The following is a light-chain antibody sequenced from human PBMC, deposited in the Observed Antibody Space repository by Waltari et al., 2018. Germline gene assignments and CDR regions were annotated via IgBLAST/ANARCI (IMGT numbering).Light chain of an antibody. CDR3: SSYAGSNTVVV. CDR1: SSHVGSYHL. V-gene: IGLV2-23*02. CDR2: DVT. J-gene: IGLJ2*01. Sequence: QSALTQPASVSGSPGQSITISCPGASSHVGSYHLVSWYQQHPGKAPKLLIYDVTQRPSGVSDRFSGSKSGNTASLTISGLQAEDEADYHCSSYAGSNTVVVFGGGTKVTVL.